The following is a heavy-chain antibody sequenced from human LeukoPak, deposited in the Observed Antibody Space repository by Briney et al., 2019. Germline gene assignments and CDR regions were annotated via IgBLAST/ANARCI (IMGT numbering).Heavy chain of an antibody. Sequence: SETLSLTCAVYGGSFSGCYWSWIRQPAGKGLEWIGRIYTSGSTNYNPSLKSRVTMSVDTSKNQFSLKLSSVTAADTAVYYCAITMVRGVEYWGQGTLVTVSS. CDR3: AITMVRGVEY. J-gene: IGHJ4*02. CDR1: GGSFSGCY. D-gene: IGHD3-10*01. V-gene: IGHV4-59*10. CDR2: IYTSGST.